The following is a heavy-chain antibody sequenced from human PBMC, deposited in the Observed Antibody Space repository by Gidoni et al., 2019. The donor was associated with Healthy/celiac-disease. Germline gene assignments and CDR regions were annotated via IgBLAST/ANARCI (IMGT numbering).Heavy chain of an antibody. V-gene: IGHV2-5*02. D-gene: IGHD2-2*01. Sequence: QITLKESGPTLVKPTQTLTLTCTFSGFSPSTSGVGVGWIRQPPGKALEWLALIYWDDDKRYSPSLKSRLTITKDTSKNQVVLTMTNMDPVDTATYYCAHRRPYCSSTSCYEYFQHWGQGTLVTVSS. CDR3: AHRRPYCSSTSCYEYFQH. CDR2: IYWDDDK. CDR1: GFSPSTSGVG. J-gene: IGHJ1*01.